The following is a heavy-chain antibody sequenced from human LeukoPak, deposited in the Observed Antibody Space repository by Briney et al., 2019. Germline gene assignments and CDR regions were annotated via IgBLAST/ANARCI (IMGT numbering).Heavy chain of an antibody. Sequence: SETLSLTCTVSGGSISSYYWSWIRQPPGKGLEWIGYIYYSGSTNYNPSLKSRVTISVDTSKIQFSLKLSSVTAADTAVYYCARLNNYGDYGSWGQGTLVTVSS. CDR3: ARLNNYGDYGS. V-gene: IGHV4-59*08. J-gene: IGHJ5*02. CDR1: GGSISSYY. CDR2: IYYSGST. D-gene: IGHD4-17*01.